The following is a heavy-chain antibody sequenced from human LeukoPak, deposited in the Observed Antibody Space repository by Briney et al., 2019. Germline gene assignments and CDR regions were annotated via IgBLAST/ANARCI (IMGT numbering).Heavy chain of an antibody. CDR1: GGSITSSSYY. CDR3: ARVGSHYYYYMDV. V-gene: IGHV4-39*07. CDR2: FYYSGST. Sequence: SETLSPTCTVSGGSITSSSYYWGWIRQPPGKGLQWIGSFYYSGSTYYNPSLKSRVTIYVDTSKNQFSLKLSSVTAADTAVYYCARVGSHYYYYMDVWGKGTTVTVSS. D-gene: IGHD6-13*01. J-gene: IGHJ6*03.